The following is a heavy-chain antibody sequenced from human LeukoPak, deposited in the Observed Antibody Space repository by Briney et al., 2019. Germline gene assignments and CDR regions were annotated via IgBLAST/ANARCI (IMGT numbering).Heavy chain of an antibody. CDR2: SNRSGST. J-gene: IGHJ5*02. V-gene: IGHV4-34*01. CDR3: ARGRYHATQRPQPFDP. D-gene: IGHD1-14*01. Sequence: SETLSLTCAVYGGSFSGYYWSWIRQPPGKGLEWIGESNRSGSTNFSPSLKIRVTISLDTSKNQFSLKLSSVTAADTAVYYCARGRYHATQRPQPFDPWGQGTLVTVSS. CDR1: GGSFSGYY.